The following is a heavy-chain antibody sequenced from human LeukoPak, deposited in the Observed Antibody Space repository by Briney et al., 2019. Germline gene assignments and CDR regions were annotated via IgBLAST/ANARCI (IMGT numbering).Heavy chain of an antibody. Sequence: GGSLRLSCAASGFTFSSYGMHWVRQAPGKGLEWVAFIRYDGSNKYYADSVKGRFTISRDNSKNTLYLQMNSLRAEDTAVYYCAKGDDILTGYYNPADFDYWGQGTLVTVSS. V-gene: IGHV3-30*02. D-gene: IGHD3-9*01. CDR2: IRYDGSNK. J-gene: IGHJ4*02. CDR3: AKGDDILTGYYNPADFDY. CDR1: GFTFSSYG.